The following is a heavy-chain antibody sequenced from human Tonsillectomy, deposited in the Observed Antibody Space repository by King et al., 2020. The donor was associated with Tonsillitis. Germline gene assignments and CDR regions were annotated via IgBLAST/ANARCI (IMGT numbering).Heavy chain of an antibody. D-gene: IGHD3-16*01. J-gene: IGHJ5*02. Sequence: VQLQESGPGLVKPSETLSLTCTVSGGSINSYYWGWIRQPPGKGLEWIGYMYYSGSTNYNPSLKSRVTISADTSKNQFSLKLSSVTAADTAVYYCARTPTPHWGLNWFDPRGQGTLVTVSS. CDR3: ARTPTPHWGLNWFDP. CDR1: GGSINSYY. V-gene: IGHV4-59*08. CDR2: MYYSGST.